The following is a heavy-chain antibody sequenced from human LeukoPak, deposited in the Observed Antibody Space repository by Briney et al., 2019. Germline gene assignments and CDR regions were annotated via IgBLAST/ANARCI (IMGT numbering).Heavy chain of an antibody. CDR1: GLTFSSFA. D-gene: IGHD4/OR15-4a*01. CDR2: ISGSGSRT. V-gene: IGHV3-23*01. Sequence: GGSLRLSCAASGLTFSSFAMSWVRQPPGKGLEWVSVISGSGSRTHYSDSVKGRFTISRDNSKHTLYLQMNSLRAEDTAVYYCARRAGAYSHPYYYWGQGTLVTVSS. CDR3: ARRAGAYSHPYYY. J-gene: IGHJ4*02.